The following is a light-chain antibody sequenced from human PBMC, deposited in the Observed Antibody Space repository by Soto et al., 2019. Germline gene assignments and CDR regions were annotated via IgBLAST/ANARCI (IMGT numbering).Light chain of an antibody. Sequence: VLTQSPATLSLSPGERATLSCRASQSVDNHLAWYQQKPGQAPRLLIYGASSRATGIPDRFSGSGSGTDFTLTISRLEPEDFAVYYCQQYGNSPITFGQGTRLEIK. CDR2: GAS. CDR1: QSVDNH. J-gene: IGKJ5*01. V-gene: IGKV3-20*01. CDR3: QQYGNSPIT.